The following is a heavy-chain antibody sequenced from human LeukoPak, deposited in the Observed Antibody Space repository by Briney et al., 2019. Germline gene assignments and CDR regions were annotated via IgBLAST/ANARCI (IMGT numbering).Heavy chain of an antibody. CDR1: GVSISPYY. CDR2: IYSSGST. D-gene: IGHD3-3*01. V-gene: IGHV4-4*07. J-gene: IGHJ4*02. Sequence: PSETLSLTCTVSGVSISPYYWSWIRQPAGKGLQWIGRIYSSGSTNYNPSLKSRVTMSVDTSKNQFSLRLSSVTAADTAVYYCARDLGFWSGPDYWGQGTLVTVSS. CDR3: ARDLGFWSGPDY.